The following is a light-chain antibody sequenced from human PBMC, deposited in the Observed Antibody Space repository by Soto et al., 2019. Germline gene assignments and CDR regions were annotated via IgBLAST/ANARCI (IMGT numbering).Light chain of an antibody. J-gene: IGKJ1*01. Sequence: EMVMTQSPATLSVSPGERATLSCRASQSVSSNLAWYQQKPGQAPRLLIYGASTGATGVPARFSGSGSGTEFTLTISSLQSEDSAVYYCQQYNNRGTFGQGTKVEIK. V-gene: IGKV3-15*01. CDR2: GAS. CDR1: QSVSSN. CDR3: QQYNNRGT.